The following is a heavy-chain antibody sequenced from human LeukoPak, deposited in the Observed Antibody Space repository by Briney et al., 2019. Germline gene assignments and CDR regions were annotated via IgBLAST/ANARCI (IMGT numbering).Heavy chain of an antibody. J-gene: IGHJ4*02. Sequence: SVKVSCKASGGTFSSYAISWVRQAPGQGLGWMGRIIPILGIANYAQKFQGRVTITADKSTSTAYMELSSLRSEDTAVYYCARGVSSGYSYGSLYYFDYWGQGTLVTVSS. V-gene: IGHV1-69*04. CDR1: GGTFSSYA. CDR3: ARGVSSGYSYGSLYYFDY. CDR2: IIPILGIA. D-gene: IGHD5-18*01.